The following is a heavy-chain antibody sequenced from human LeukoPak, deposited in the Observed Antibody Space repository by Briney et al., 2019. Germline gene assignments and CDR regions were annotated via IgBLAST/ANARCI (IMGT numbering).Heavy chain of an antibody. D-gene: IGHD6-19*01. Sequence: GGPLRLSCAASGFTFSSYAMSWVRQAPGKGLEWVSAISGSGGSTYYADSVKGRFTISRDNSKNTLYLQMNSLRAEDAAVYYCAKYWAVAGEDYWGQGTLVTVSS. CDR3: AKYWAVAGEDY. V-gene: IGHV3-23*01. J-gene: IGHJ4*02. CDR2: ISGSGGST. CDR1: GFTFSSYA.